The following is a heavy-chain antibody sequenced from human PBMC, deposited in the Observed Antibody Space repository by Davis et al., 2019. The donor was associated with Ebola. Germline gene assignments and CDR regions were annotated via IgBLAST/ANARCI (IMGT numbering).Heavy chain of an antibody. CDR2: INHSGST. CDR3: ARVGYCSGGSCYREVYYYGMDV. D-gene: IGHD2-15*01. Sequence: MPSETLSLTCAVYGGSFSGYYWSWIRQPPGKGLEWIGEINHSGSTNYNPSLKSRVTVSVDTSKNQFSLKLSSVTAADTAVYYCARVGYCSGGSCYREVYYYGMDVWGQGTTVTVSS. J-gene: IGHJ6*02. V-gene: IGHV4-34*01. CDR1: GGSFSGYY.